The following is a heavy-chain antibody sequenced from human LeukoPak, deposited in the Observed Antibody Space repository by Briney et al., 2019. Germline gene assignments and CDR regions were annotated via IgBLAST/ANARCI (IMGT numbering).Heavy chain of an antibody. D-gene: IGHD2-15*01. CDR1: GYSINNYW. J-gene: IGHJ5*02. CDR3: ARQEYCSGGSCYTWFDP. CDR2: IYPADSDI. V-gene: IGHV5-51*01. Sequence: GESLKISCKGSGYSINNYWIGWVRQMPGKGLEWVGIIYPADSDIRYSPSFQGQVTISADKSISTAYLQWSSLKASDTAMYYCARQEYCSGGSCYTWFDPWGQGTLVTVSS.